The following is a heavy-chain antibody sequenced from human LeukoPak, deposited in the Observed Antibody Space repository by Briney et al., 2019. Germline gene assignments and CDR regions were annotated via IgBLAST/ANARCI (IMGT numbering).Heavy chain of an antibody. J-gene: IGHJ3*02. Sequence: GSIYHSGSTYYNPSLKSRVTISVDTSKNQFSLKLSSVTAADTAVYYCARSGHTEDDAFDIWGQGTMVTVSS. D-gene: IGHD1-14*01. CDR2: IYHSGST. V-gene: IGHV4-38-2*01. CDR3: ARSGHTEDDAFDI.